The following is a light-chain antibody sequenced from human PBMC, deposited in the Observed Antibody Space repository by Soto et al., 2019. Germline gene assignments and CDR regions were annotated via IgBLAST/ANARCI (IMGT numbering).Light chain of an antibody. J-gene: IGKJ1*01. CDR2: AAS. CDR3: LQVYTYPWT. V-gene: IGKV1-6*01. CDR1: QDIRYD. Sequence: AIPMTQSPASLSASVGDRVTITCRASQDIRYDLGWYQHKPGRAPKLLIYAASTLQIEVPSRFSGSGSGTDFTLTISSLQPEDFAAYYCLQVYTYPWTFGQGTKVEIK.